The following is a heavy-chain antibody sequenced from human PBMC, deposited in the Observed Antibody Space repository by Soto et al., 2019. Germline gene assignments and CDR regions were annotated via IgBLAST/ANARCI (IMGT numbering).Heavy chain of an antibody. V-gene: IGHV3-23*01. CDR3: AKEVTAARSRYYFDY. D-gene: IGHD6-6*01. CDR2: ISGSGGST. CDR1: GFTFGSYA. Sequence: GGSLRLSCAASGFTFGSYAMSWVRQAPGKGLEWVSAISGSGGSTYYADSVKGRFTISRDNSKNTLYLQMNSLRAEDTAVYYCAKEVTAARSRYYFDYWGQGTLVTVPQ. J-gene: IGHJ4*02.